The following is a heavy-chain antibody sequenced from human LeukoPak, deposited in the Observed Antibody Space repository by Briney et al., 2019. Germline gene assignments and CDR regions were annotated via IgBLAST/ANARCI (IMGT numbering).Heavy chain of an antibody. D-gene: IGHD4/OR15-4a*01. CDR3: ARHQRSPVRVLRYYYYMDV. Sequence: GESLKICCKGSGYIFSDFWIVWVRQMPGQGLEWMGIIYPGDSDTRYSPSFQGQVTISADKSISTAYLQWSSLKASDTAMYYCARHQRSPVRVLRYYYYMDVWGKGTTVTVSS. V-gene: IGHV5-51*01. CDR1: GYIFSDFW. J-gene: IGHJ6*03. CDR2: IYPGDSDT.